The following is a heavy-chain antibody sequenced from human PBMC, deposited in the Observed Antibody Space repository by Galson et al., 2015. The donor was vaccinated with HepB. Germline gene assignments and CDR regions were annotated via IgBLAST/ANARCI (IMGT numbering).Heavy chain of an antibody. D-gene: IGHD5-12*01. CDR3: ARVLGAKGDDIDWYFDL. CDR1: GYTFTSYY. CDR2: INPSGGST. V-gene: IGHV1-46*03. J-gene: IGHJ2*01. Sequence: SVKVSCKASGYTFTSYYMHWVRQAPGQGLEWMGIINPSGGSTSYAQKFQGRVTMTRDTSTSTVYMELSSLRSEDTAVYYCARVLGAKGDDIDWYFDLWGRGTLVTVSS.